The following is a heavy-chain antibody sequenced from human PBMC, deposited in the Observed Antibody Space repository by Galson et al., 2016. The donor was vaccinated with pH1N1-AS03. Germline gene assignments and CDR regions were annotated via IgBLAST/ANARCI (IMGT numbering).Heavy chain of an antibody. D-gene: IGHD1-26*01. CDR1: GFTFNSYA. V-gene: IGHV3-7*01. J-gene: IGHJ4*02. CDR2: IRQDGSDK. CDR3: VKGGTNFDS. Sequence: SLRLSCATSGFTFNSYAMSWVRQAPGKGLEWVANIRQDGSDKYYVDSVRGRFTISRDNAKNSLYLQMNSLRAEDTAVYYCVKGGTNFDSWGQGTLVTVSS.